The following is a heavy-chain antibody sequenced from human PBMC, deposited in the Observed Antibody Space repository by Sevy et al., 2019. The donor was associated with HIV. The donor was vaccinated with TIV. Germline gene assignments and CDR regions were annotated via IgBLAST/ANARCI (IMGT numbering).Heavy chain of an antibody. J-gene: IGHJ4*02. D-gene: IGHD3-10*01. CDR2: IKQDESER. CDR3: AKGNSGSFDY. CDR1: GFSFSNYW. V-gene: IGHV3-7*01. Sequence: GGCLRLSCAASGFSFSNYWMHWVRQAPGKGLEWVDNIKQDESERYYVASVKGRFTISRDNAKNSVYLEMNSLRPDDTAIYYCAKGNSGSFDYWGQGTLVTVSS.